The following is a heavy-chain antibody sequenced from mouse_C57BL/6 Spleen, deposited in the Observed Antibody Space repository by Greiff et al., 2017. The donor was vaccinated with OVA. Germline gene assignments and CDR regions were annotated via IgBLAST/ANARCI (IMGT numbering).Heavy chain of an antibody. D-gene: IGHD1-2*01. Sequence: VQLKESGAELVKPGASVKLSCTASGFNIKDYYMPWVKQRTEQGLEWIGRIDPEDGETKYAPKFQGKATITADTSSTTAYLQLGSLTSEDTAVYYCAKSLLLRPMDYWGQGTSVTVSS. J-gene: IGHJ4*01. CDR2: IDPEDGET. CDR1: GFNIKDYY. V-gene: IGHV14-2*01. CDR3: AKSLLLRPMDY.